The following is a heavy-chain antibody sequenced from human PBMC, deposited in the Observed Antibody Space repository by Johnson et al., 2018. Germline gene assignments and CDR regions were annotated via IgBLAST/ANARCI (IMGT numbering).Heavy chain of an antibody. CDR1: GFTFSNFG. J-gene: IGHJ3*02. CDR3: AGDSVRFLRHRVVGTAIPWAFDI. D-gene: IGHD2-21*02. CDR2: ISTSSGTI. Sequence: VQLVQSGGGLVQPGGSLRLSCAASGFTFSNFGMNWVRQAPGKGLEWLSYISTSSGTIYYADSVKGRFTISRDNAKNSLYLQMNSLRDEDTAVYYCAGDSVRFLRHRVVGTAIPWAFDIWGQGTMVTVSS. V-gene: IGHV3-48*02.